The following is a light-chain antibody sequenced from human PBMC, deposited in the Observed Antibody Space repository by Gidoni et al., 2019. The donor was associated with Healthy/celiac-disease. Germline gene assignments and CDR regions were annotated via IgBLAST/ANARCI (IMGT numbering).Light chain of an antibody. Sequence: DIQMTQSPSSLSASVGDRVTITCRASQSISSYLNWYQQKPGKAPKLLIYAASSLQSGVPSRFSGSGSWTDFTLPISSLQPEDFATYYCHQSYSTPPVTFGQGTKLEIK. V-gene: IGKV1-39*01. CDR2: AAS. CDR1: QSISSY. J-gene: IGKJ2*01. CDR3: HQSYSTPPVT.